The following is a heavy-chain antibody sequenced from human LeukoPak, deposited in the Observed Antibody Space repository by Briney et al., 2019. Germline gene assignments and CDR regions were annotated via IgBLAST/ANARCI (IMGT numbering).Heavy chain of an antibody. D-gene: IGHD3-10*01. V-gene: IGHV3-23*01. CDR2: ISGATPDT. CDR1: GFTFSTHG. J-gene: IGHJ3*02. CDR3: AKHFYVSGNYYPHAYDI. Sequence: GGSLRLSCAASGFTFSTHGMSWVRLAPGKGLEWISGISGATPDTHYADSVKGRFTISRDNFNNMLYLQVNSLRAEDTAVYFCAKHFYVSGNYYPHAYDIWGRGTMVTVSS.